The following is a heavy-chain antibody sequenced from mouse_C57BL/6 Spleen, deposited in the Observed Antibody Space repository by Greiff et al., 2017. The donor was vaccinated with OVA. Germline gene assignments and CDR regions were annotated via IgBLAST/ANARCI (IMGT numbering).Heavy chain of an antibody. CDR2: IYPSDSET. CDR3: ARGYGNYFDD. D-gene: IGHD2-1*01. CDR1: GYTFTSYW. Sequence: QIQLQQPGAELVRPGSSVKLSCKASGYTFTSYWMDWVKQRPGQGLEWIGNIYPSDSETHYNQKFKDKATLTVDKSSSTAYMQLSSLTSEDSAVYYCARGYGNYFDDWGQGTTLTVSS. V-gene: IGHV1-61*01. J-gene: IGHJ2*01.